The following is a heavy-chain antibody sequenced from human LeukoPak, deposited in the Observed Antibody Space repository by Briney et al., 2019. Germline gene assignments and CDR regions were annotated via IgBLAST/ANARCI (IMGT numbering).Heavy chain of an antibody. CDR1: GFTFSSHG. D-gene: IGHD1-26*01. Sequence: GGSLRLSCAASGFTFSSHGMHWVRQAPGKGLEWVAVISFDGSNKYYADSVKGRFTISRDNSKNTLYLQMNSLRAEDTAVYYCAKDRSGSYFDYWGQGTLVTVSS. CDR2: ISFDGSNK. J-gene: IGHJ4*02. CDR3: AKDRSGSYFDY. V-gene: IGHV3-30*18.